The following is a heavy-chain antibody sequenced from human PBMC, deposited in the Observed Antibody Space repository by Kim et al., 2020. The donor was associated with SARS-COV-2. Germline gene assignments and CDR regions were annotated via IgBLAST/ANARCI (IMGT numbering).Heavy chain of an antibody. CDR1: GLTFSNYG. V-gene: IGHV3-23*01. D-gene: IGHD3-16*02. CDR2: ISGSGGTT. J-gene: IGHJ4*02. CDR3: AKMVWGTSRYNDY. Sequence: GGSLRLSCAASGLTFSNYGMTWVRQAPGKGLEWVSAISGSGGTTNYADSVKGRFTISRDNSKNTLYLQMNSLRAEDTAVYYCAKMVWGTSRYNDYWGQGTLVTVSS.